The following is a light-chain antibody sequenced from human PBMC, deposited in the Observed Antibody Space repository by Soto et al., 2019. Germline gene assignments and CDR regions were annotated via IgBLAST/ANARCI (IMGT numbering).Light chain of an antibody. CDR3: RSYSSSTPPVV. CDR2: DVT. V-gene: IGLV2-14*03. J-gene: IGLJ2*01. CDR1: SSDVGDFNY. Sequence: QSALTQPASVSGSPGRSVTISCTGTSSDVGDFNYVSWYQHLPGRAPKLIIYDVTNRPSGISYRFSASKSGRTASLTISGLQAEDEADYYCRSYSSSTPPVVFGGGTKLTVL.